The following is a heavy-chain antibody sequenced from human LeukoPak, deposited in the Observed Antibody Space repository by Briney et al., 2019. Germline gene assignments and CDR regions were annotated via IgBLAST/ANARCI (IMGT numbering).Heavy chain of an antibody. CDR3: ASARSAQQLEY. CDR2: INHSGST. Sequence: SETLSLTCAVYGGSFSGYYWSWIRQPPGKGLEWIGEINHSGSTNYNPSLKSRVTISVDTSKNQFSLKLSSVTAADTAVYYCASARSAQQLEYWGRGTLVTVSS. J-gene: IGHJ4*02. D-gene: IGHD6-13*01. CDR1: GGSFSGYY. V-gene: IGHV4-34*01.